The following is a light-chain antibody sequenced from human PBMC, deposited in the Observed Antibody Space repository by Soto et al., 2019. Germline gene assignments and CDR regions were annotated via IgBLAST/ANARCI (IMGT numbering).Light chain of an antibody. Sequence: QSVLTQPPSASGTPGQSVTISCSGSRSNIGSNPVQWYQQLSGAAPKHLIYNNNQRPSGVPDRFSGSKSGTSASLAISGLQSEDEADYHCATWEDTLYGPVFGGGTKLTVL. J-gene: IGLJ3*02. CDR1: RSNIGSNP. CDR3: ATWEDTLYGPV. CDR2: NNN. V-gene: IGLV1-44*01.